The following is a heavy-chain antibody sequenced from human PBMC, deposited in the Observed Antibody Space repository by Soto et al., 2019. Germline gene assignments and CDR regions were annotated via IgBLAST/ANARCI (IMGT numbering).Heavy chain of an antibody. V-gene: IGHV6-1*01. CDR1: GDSVSSNSAA. J-gene: IGHJ6*03. CDR2: TYYRSRWYN. Sequence: QVQLQESGPGLVKPSQTLSLTCAISGDSVSSNSAAWNWIRLSPSRGLEWLARTYYRSRWYNDYAGSVRSRITGNPDTSKNQFSLQLTSVTPEDTAVYYCAGTTSHQWYYMDVWGKGTTVTVSS. D-gene: IGHD1-7*01. CDR3: AGTTSHQWYYMDV.